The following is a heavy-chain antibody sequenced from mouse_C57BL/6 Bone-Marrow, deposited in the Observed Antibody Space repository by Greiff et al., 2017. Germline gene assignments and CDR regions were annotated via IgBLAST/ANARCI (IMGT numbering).Heavy chain of an antibody. D-gene: IGHD1-1*02. CDR3: AKERSVGFAD. J-gene: IGHJ3*01. CDR2: IYPGSGST. V-gene: IGHV1-55*01. Sequence: QVQLQQPGAELVKPGASVTMSCKASGYTFTSYWITWVKQRPGQGLEWIGDIYPGSGSTNYNEKFKSKATLTVDTSSSTAYMLLSSLPSEDSAVYYWAKERSVGFADWGQGTLVTVSA. CDR1: GYTFTSYW.